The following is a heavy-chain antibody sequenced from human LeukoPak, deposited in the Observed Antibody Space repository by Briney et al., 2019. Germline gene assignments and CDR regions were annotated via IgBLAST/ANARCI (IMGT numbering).Heavy chain of an antibody. CDR2: INPNSGGT. V-gene: IGHV1-2*02. D-gene: IGHD6-19*01. J-gene: IGHJ4*02. CDR3: ARGISGEQWLSGGY. CDR1: GGTFSSYA. Sequence: ASVKVSCKASGGTFSSYAISWVRQAPGQGLEWMGWINPNSGGTNYAQKFQGRVTMTRDTSISTAYMELSRLRSDDTAVYYCARGISGEQWLSGGYWGQGTLVTVSS.